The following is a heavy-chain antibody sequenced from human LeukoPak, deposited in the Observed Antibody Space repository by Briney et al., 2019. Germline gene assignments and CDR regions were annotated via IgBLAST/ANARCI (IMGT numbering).Heavy chain of an antibody. CDR3: AREVGIAVADIDY. CDR1: GFTFSSYW. V-gene: IGHV3-74*01. D-gene: IGHD6-19*01. Sequence: GGSLILSCAASGFTFSSYWMHWVRQAPGKGLVWVSRINSDGSSTSYADSVKGRFTISRDNAKNTLYLQMNSLRAEDTAVYYCAREVGIAVADIDYWGQGTLVTVSS. J-gene: IGHJ4*02. CDR2: INSDGSST.